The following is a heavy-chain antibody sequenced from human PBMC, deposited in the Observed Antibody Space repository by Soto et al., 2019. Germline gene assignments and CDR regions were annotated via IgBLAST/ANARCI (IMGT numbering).Heavy chain of an antibody. CDR1: GFTFSSYG. V-gene: IGHV3-30*18. CDR3: AKAGSQQQLSLGMDV. D-gene: IGHD6-13*01. Sequence: VGSLRLSCAASGFTFSSYGMHWVRQAPGKGLEWVAVISYDGSNKYYADSVKGRFTISRDNSKNTLYLQMNSLRAEDAAVYYCAKAGSQQQLSLGMDVWGQGTTVTVSS. CDR2: ISYDGSNK. J-gene: IGHJ6*02.